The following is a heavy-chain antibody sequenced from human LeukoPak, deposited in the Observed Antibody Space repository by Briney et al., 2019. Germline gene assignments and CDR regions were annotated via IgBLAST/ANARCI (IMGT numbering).Heavy chain of an antibody. D-gene: IGHD3-10*01. CDR1: GGSMSSVSNF. Sequence: SETLSLTCAVSGGSMSSVSNFWSWIRQPAGKGLEWIGRIHTSGNPNYNPSLKSRVTISVDTSKNQFSLQLNSVTAAATAVYYCARNGYGSGSSYWGQGTLVTVSS. V-gene: IGHV4-61*02. J-gene: IGHJ4*02. CDR2: IHTSGNP. CDR3: ARNGYGSGSSY.